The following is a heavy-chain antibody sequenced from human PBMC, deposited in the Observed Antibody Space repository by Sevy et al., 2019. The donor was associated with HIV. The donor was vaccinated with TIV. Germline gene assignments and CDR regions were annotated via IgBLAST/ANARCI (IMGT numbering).Heavy chain of an antibody. CDR3: ARGWADYGGNEY. D-gene: IGHD4-17*01. Sequence: GGSLRLSCAASGFTFTTYWMHWVRQAPGKGLVWVSRIDSDGSNTEYADSVKGRFTISRDNAKNRLFLQMNSLRAEDTAVYFCARGWADYGGNEYWGQGTLVTVSS. CDR2: IDSDGSNT. J-gene: IGHJ4*02. V-gene: IGHV3-74*03. CDR1: GFTFTTYW.